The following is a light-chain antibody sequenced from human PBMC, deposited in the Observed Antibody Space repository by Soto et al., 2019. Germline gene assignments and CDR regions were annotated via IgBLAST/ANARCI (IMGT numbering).Light chain of an antibody. J-gene: IGKJ1*01. V-gene: IGKV3-11*01. Sequence: EIVLTQSPATLSLSPGERATLSCRASQSVSSYLVWYQQKPGQAPRLLIYDASNRATGIPARFSGNGSATDFTLTITSLEPEDFAFYYCQHRSSWPWTFGQGTKVEIK. CDR2: DAS. CDR1: QSVSSY. CDR3: QHRSSWPWT.